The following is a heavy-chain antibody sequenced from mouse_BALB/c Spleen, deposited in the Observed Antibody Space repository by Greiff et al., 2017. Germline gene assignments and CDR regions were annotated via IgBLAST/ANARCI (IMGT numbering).Heavy chain of an antibody. D-gene: IGHD2-1*01. CDR2: IYPGDGDT. V-gene: IGHV1-82*01. Sequence: VQLQQSGPELVKPGASVKISCKASGYAFSSSWMNWVKQRPGQGLEWIGRIYPGDGDTNYNWKFKGKATLTADKSSSTAYMQLSSLTSVDSAVYFCARPYGNYLYAMDYWGQGTSVTVSS. J-gene: IGHJ4*01. CDR3: ARPYGNYLYAMDY. CDR1: GYAFSSSW.